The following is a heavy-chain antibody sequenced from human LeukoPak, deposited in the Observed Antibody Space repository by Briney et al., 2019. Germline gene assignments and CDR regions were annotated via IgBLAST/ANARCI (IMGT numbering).Heavy chain of an antibody. CDR2: IRSDGSSK. V-gene: IGHV3-30*02. Sequence: GGSLRLSCAASGFTFRSYGLHWVRQAPGKGLGWVALIRSDGSSKNYADSVKGRFTISRDASKNTVYLQMNSLRAEDTAVYSCAKWSGDYPSYYLNYWGQGTLVTVSS. D-gene: IGHD4-17*01. CDR1: GFTFRSYG. CDR3: AKWSGDYPSYYLNY. J-gene: IGHJ4*02.